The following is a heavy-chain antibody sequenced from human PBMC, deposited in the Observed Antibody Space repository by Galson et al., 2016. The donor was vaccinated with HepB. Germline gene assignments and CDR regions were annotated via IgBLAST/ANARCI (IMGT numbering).Heavy chain of an antibody. CDR1: GYTFINYG. J-gene: IGHJ4*02. V-gene: IGHV1-18*04. Sequence: SVKVSCKAPGYTFINYGISWVRQAPGQGLEWMGWISVDIGNTNYAQKLQDRVTMTTDTSTSTAYMELRSLRSDETAVYYCARESLYCSGGNCYSPLGDYWGQGTLVTVSS. CDR3: ARESLYCSGGNCYSPLGDY. D-gene: IGHD2-15*01. CDR2: ISVDIGNT.